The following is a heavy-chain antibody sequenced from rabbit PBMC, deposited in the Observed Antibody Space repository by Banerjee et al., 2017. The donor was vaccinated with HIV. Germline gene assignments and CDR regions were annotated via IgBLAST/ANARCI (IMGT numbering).Heavy chain of an antibody. CDR1: GFDFSSYY. J-gene: IGHJ3*01. D-gene: IGHD2-1*01. CDR2: IYAGKGST. Sequence: QEQLKETGGGLVQPGGSLTLSCKASGFDFSSYYMSWVRQAPGKGLEWIGIIYAGKGSTDYASWVNGRFTISRSTSLNTVDLKMTSLTAADTATYFCARYSYDDYGDYTDLWGQGTLVTVS. CDR3: ARYSYDDYGDYTDL. V-gene: IGHV1S43*01.